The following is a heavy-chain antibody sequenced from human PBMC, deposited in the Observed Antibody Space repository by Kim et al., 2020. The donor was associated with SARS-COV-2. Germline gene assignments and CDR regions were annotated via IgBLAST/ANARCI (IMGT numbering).Heavy chain of an antibody. CDR1: GYTFTGYY. V-gene: IGHV1-2*02. CDR3: ARGVGGRYSSGWYLNWFDP. CDR2: INPNSGGT. J-gene: IGHJ5*02. Sequence: ASVKVSCKASGYTFTGYYMHWVRQAPGQGLEWMGWINPNSGGTNYAQKFQGRVTMTRDTSISTAYMELSRLRSDDTAVYYCARGVGGRYSSGWYLNWFDPWGQGTLVTVSS. D-gene: IGHD6-19*01.